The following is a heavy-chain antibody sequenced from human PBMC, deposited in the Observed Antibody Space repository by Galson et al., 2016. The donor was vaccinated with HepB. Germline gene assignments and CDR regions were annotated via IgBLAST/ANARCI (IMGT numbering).Heavy chain of an antibody. Sequence: SETLSLTCNVSGDSLSSTNYDWGWIRQPPGGGLEWIGSLYYTDGNTYYNPSLEGRVTISVDTSKNLLSLRLSSVTAADTTVYYCATGIAVAGKHYYHYLDVWGKGTPVTVSS. CDR2: LYYTDGNT. J-gene: IGHJ6*03. CDR3: ATGIAVAGKHYYHYLDV. D-gene: IGHD6-19*01. CDR1: GDSLSSTNYD. V-gene: IGHV4-39*01.